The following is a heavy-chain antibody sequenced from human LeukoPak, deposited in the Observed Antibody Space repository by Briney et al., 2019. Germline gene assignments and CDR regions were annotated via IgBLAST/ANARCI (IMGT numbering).Heavy chain of an antibody. CDR2: IYHSGST. J-gene: IGHJ4*02. V-gene: IGHV4-38-2*01. CDR1: GYSISSGYY. D-gene: IGHD2-2*01. CDR3: ARQKVTVVVPAATMEFDY. Sequence: SETLSLTCAVSGYSISSGYYWGWIRQPPGKGLEWIGSIYHSGSTYYNPSLKSLVTISVDTSKNQFSLKLSSVTAADTAVYYCARQKVTVVVPAATMEFDYWGQGTLVTVSS.